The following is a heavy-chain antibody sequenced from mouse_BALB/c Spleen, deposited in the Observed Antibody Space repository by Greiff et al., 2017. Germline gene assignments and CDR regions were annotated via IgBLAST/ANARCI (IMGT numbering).Heavy chain of an antibody. CDR2: IDPANGNT. D-gene: IGHD2-4*01. CDR1: GFNIKDTY. CDR3: ARPYDYDGFAD. Sequence: EVQLQQSGAELVKPGASVKLSCTASGFNIKDTYMHWVKQRPEQGLEWIGRIDPANGNTKYDPKFQGKATITADTSSNTAYLQLSSLTSEDTAVYYCARPYDYDGFADWGQGTLVTVSA. V-gene: IGHV14-3*02. J-gene: IGHJ3*01.